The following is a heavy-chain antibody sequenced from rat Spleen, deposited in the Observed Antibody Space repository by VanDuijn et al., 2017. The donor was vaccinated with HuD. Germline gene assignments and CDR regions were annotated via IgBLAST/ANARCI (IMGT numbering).Heavy chain of an antibody. CDR1: GITFNNYW. J-gene: IGHJ2*01. CDR2: ITNTGDTT. CDR3: ARGRSGVSFDY. D-gene: IGHD1-1*01. V-gene: IGHV5-31*01. Sequence: EVQLVESGGDLVQPGRSLKLSCVASGITFNNYWMTWIRQAPGKGLEWVASITNTGDTTYYSDSVKGRFTISRDNAISTLYLQVSSLRSEDTATYYCARGRSGVSFDYWGQGVMVTVSS.